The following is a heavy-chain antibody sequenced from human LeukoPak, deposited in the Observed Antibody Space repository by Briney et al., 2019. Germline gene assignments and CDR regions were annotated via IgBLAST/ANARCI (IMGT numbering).Heavy chain of an antibody. CDR1: GGSFSGYY. CDR2: INHSGST. V-gene: IGHV4-34*01. CDR3: ARGLVPRYYYDSSGYSEAFDI. D-gene: IGHD3-22*01. Sequence: SETLSLTCAVYGGSFSGYYWSWIRQPPGKGLEWIGEINHSGSTNYNPSLQSRVTISVDSSKIQFSLKLSSLTAADTSVYYWARGLVPRYYYDSSGYSEAFDIWGQGTMVTVSS. J-gene: IGHJ3*02.